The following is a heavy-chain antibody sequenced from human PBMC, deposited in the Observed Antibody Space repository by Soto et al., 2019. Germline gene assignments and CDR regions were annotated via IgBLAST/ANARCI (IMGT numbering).Heavy chain of an antibody. CDR2: IKQDGSEK. V-gene: IGHV3-7*01. CDR3: ARVTTMGGY. Sequence: EVQLVESGGGLVQPGGSLRLSCAASGFRFRDYWMYWVRQPPGKGLEWVANIKQDGSEKYYVDSVKGRFTISRDNARNALFLQMDSLRAEDTAVYFCARVTTMGGYWGQVTLVTVSS. CDR1: GFRFRDYW. J-gene: IGHJ4*02. D-gene: IGHD4-17*01.